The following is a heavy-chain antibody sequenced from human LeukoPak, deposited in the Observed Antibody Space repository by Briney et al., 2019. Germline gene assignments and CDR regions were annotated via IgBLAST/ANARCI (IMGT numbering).Heavy chain of an antibody. Sequence: SETLSLTCAVSGYSISSRNWWGWVRQLPGKGLEWIGYLHHDGRIHYNPSLKSRVSMSLDTSKNQFSLKVTSVTAVDTAVYYCARNPEIAAFEDWGQGTLVTVSS. D-gene: IGHD1-14*01. CDR2: LHHDGRI. J-gene: IGHJ4*02. CDR3: ARNPEIAAFED. V-gene: IGHV4-28*05. CDR1: GYSISSRNW.